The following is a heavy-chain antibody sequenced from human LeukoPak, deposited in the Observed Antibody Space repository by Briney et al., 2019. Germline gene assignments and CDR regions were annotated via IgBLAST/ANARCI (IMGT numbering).Heavy chain of an antibody. J-gene: IGHJ6*03. CDR3: ARERGYSSSWTDYYYYMDV. CDR2: IYTSGST. V-gene: IGHV4-4*07. CDR1: GGSTSSYY. Sequence: SETLSLTCTVSGGSTSSYYWSWIRQPAGKGLEWIGRIYTSGSTNYNPSLKSRVTISVDKSKNQFSLKLSSVTAADTAVYYCARERGYSSSWTDYYYYMDVWGKGTTVTVSS. D-gene: IGHD6-13*01.